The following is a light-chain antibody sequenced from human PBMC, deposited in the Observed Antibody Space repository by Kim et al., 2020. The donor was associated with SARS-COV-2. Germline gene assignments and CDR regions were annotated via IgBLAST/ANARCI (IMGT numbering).Light chain of an antibody. CDR3: QQYKTEPWT. CDR1: QNINSW. CDR2: KAS. J-gene: IGKJ1*01. V-gene: IGKV1-5*03. Sequence: DIQMTQSPSTLSASVGDRVTITCRASQNINSWLAWYQQKPGKAPNLLIYKASSLESGVPSRFSGSRSETEFTLTISSLQPDDFASYYCQQYKTEPWTFGQGTKVDIK.